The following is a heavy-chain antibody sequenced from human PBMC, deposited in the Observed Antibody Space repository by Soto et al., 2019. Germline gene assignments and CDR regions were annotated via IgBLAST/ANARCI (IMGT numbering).Heavy chain of an antibody. D-gene: IGHD4-17*01. J-gene: IGHJ4*02. CDR3: ARDRGLDYGDFPDY. Sequence: QVQLVESGGGVVQPGRSLRLSCAASGFTFRSHAMHWVRQAPGKGLEWVAVMSFDGSNKYYADSVKGRFTIPRDNSKNTLYLQMNSLRAEDTAVYYCARDRGLDYGDFPDYWGQGTLVTVSS. CDR2: MSFDGSNK. CDR1: GFTFRSHA. V-gene: IGHV3-30-3*01.